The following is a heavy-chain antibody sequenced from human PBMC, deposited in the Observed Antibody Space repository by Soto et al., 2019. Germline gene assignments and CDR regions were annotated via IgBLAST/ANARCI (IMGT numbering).Heavy chain of an antibody. CDR1: GYSFTRHD. J-gene: IGHJ5*02. Sequence: QVQLVQSGAEVRKPGASVRVSCKATGYSFTRHDINWLRQAAGQGLEWMGWMNPNSGNAVYAQKFQGRVTMPRNTSITTAYIEVTSLKSEDTAVYFCARGAYNDYSHWFDPWGQGTLVTVSS. CDR2: MNPNSGNA. CDR3: ARGAYNDYSHWFDP. V-gene: IGHV1-8*01. D-gene: IGHD4-4*01.